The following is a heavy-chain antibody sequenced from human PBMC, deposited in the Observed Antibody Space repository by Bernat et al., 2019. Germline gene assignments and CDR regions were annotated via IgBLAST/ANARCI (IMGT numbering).Heavy chain of an antibody. Sequence: QVQLVESGGGLVKPGGSLRLSCAASGFTFSDYYMSWIRQAPGKGLEWVAFIRYDGSDEYYVDSVKGRFTISRDTSKNTLYLQMNSLRAEDTAVYYCARGGGSYSQSLPFDIWGQGTVVSVSS. V-gene: IGHV3-30*02. CDR2: IRYDGSDE. CDR3: ARGGGSYSQSLPFDI. J-gene: IGHJ3*02. CDR1: GFTFSDYY. D-gene: IGHD1-26*01.